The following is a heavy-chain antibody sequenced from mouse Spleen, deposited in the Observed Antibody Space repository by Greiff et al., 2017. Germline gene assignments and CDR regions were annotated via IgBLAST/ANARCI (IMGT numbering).Heavy chain of an antibody. J-gene: IGHJ4*01. Sequence: EVHLVESGTVLARPGASVKMSCKTSGYTFTSYWMHWVKQRPGQGLEWIGAIYPGNSDTSYNQKFKGKAKLTAVTSASTAYMELSSLTNEDSAVYYCTNPYDYDVGAMDYWGQGTSVTVSS. CDR1: GYTFTSYW. D-gene: IGHD2-4*01. V-gene: IGHV1-5*01. CDR3: TNPYDYDVGAMDY. CDR2: IYPGNSDT.